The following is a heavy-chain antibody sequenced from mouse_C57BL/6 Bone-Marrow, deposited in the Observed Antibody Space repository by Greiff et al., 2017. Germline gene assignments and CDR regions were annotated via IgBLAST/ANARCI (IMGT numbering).Heavy chain of an antibody. CDR1: GFNIKDDY. Sequence: VHVKQSGAELVRPGASVKLSCTASGFNIKDDYMHWVKQRPEQGLEWIGWIDPENGDTEYASKFQGKATITADTSSNTAYLQLSSLTSEDTAVYYCTASPNLFFAYWGQGTVVTVSA. CDR3: TASPNLFFAY. CDR2: IDPENGDT. V-gene: IGHV14-4*01. J-gene: IGHJ3*01. D-gene: IGHD1-1*01.